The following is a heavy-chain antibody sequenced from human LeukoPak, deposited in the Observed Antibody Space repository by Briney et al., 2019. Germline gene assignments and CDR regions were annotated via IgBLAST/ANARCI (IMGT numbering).Heavy chain of an antibody. Sequence: GGSLRLSCAASGFTFSSYSMNWVRQAPGKGLEWVSSISSSSSYIYYADSVKGRFTISRDNAKNSLYLQMNSLRAEDTAVYYCARDEVGKPDIAAAGIDYWGQGTLVTVSS. CDR1: GFTFSSYS. CDR2: ISSSSSYI. V-gene: IGHV3-21*01. D-gene: IGHD6-13*01. CDR3: ARDEVGKPDIAAAGIDY. J-gene: IGHJ4*02.